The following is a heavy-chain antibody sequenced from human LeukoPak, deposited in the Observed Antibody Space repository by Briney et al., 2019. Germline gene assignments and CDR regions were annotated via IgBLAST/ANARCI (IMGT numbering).Heavy chain of an antibody. V-gene: IGHV4-39*07. CDR2: IYYSGST. D-gene: IGHD3-22*01. CDR3: ARGDSSGYYPDHDAFDI. Sequence: SETLSLTCTVSGGSISSSSYYWGWIRQPPGKGLEWIGSIYYSGSTYYNPSLKSRVTISVDTSRNQFSLKLSSVTAADTAVYYCARGDSSGYYPDHDAFDIWGQGTMVTVSS. J-gene: IGHJ3*02. CDR1: GGSISSSSYY.